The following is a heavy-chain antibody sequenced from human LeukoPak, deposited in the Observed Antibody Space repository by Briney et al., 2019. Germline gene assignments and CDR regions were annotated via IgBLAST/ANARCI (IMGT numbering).Heavy chain of an antibody. J-gene: IGHJ5*02. CDR3: ARQSYRGSYLLYWFDP. V-gene: IGHV1-46*01. Sequence: GASVKVSCKASGYTFTSYYMHWVRQAPGQGLEWMGIINPSGGSTSCAQKFQGRVTMTRDTSTSTVYMELSSLRSEDTAVYYCARQSYRGSYLLYWFDPWGQGTLVTVSS. CDR2: INPSGGST. CDR1: GYTFTSYY. D-gene: IGHD1-26*01.